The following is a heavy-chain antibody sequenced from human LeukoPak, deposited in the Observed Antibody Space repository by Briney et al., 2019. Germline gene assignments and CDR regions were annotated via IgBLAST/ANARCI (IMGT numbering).Heavy chain of an antibody. V-gene: IGHV3-30-3*01. CDR3: AISIAAAVGGFDY. Sequence: QPGRSLRLSCAASGFTFSSYAMHWVRQAPGKGLEWVAVISYDGSNKYYADSVKGRFTISRDNSKNTLYLQMNSLRAEDTAVYYCAISIAAAVGGFDYWGQGTLVTVSS. CDR1: GFTFSSYA. D-gene: IGHD6-13*01. J-gene: IGHJ4*02. CDR2: ISYDGSNK.